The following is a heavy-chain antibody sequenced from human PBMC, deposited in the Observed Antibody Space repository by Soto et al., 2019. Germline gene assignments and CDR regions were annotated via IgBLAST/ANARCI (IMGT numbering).Heavy chain of an antibody. V-gene: IGHV1-8*01. CDR2: MNPKSGNT. CDR1: GYTFTSYD. D-gene: IGHD3-22*01. J-gene: IGHJ3*02. CDR3: ARDFSPDYYDSSGYYPGDAFDI. Sequence: VKVSCKASGYTFTSYDINWVRQATGQGLEWMGWMNPKSGNTGYAQKFQGRVTMTRNTSISTVYMELSSLRSEDTAVYYCARDFSPDYYDSSGYYPGDAFDIWGQGTMVTVSS.